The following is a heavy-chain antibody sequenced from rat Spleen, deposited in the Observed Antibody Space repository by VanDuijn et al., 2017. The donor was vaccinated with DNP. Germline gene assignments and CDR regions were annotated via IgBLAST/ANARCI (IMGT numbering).Heavy chain of an antibody. J-gene: IGHJ2*01. Sequence: EVQLVESGGDLVQPGRSLKLFCAASGFSFSDYYMAWIRQAPTKGLEWVAYIRYDGGTTKYEDSVKGRFTISRDNAKNTLYLQMNSLRSEDMATYYGARWNSGHFDYWGQGVMVPVSS. CDR2: IRYDGGTT. V-gene: IGHV5-22*01. CDR3: ARWNSGHFDY. D-gene: IGHD4-3*01. CDR1: GFSFSDYY.